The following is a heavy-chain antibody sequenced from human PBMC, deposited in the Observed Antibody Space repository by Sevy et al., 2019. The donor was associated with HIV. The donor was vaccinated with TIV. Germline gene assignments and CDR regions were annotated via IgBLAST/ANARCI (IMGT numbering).Heavy chain of an antibody. V-gene: IGHV3-30-3*01. Sequence: GGSLRLSCAASGFTFSSYAMHWVRQAPGKGLEWVAVISYDGSNKYYADSVKGRFTISRDNSKNTLYLQMNSLGAEDTAVYYCARIGGEGGYSYGPIDYWGQGTLVTVSS. CDR1: GFTFSSYA. D-gene: IGHD5-18*01. J-gene: IGHJ4*02. CDR2: ISYDGSNK. CDR3: ARIGGEGGYSYGPIDY.